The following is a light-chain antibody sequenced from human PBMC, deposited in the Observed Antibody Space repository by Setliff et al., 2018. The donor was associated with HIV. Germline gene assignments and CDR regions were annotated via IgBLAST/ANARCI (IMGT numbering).Light chain of an antibody. CDR1: KLGDKY. J-gene: IGLJ1*01. CDR3: QAWDSSTAHYV. V-gene: IGLV3-1*01. CDR2: QDS. Sequence: SYELTQPPSVSVSPGQTASITCSGDKLGDKYACWYQQKPGQSPVLVIYQDSKRPSGIPERFSGSNSGNTATLTISGTQAMDGADYYCQAWDSSTAHYVFGTGTKVTVL.